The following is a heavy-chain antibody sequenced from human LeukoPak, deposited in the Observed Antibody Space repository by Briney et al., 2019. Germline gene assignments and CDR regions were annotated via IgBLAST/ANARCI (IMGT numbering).Heavy chain of an antibody. V-gene: IGHV3-49*04. Sequence: GGSLRLSCAASGFTFSSYSMNWVRQAPGKGLEWVGFIRSKAYGGTTEYAASVKGRFTISRDDSKSIAYLQMNSLKTEDTAVYYCTSSRAWGSSWYDYWGQGTLVTVSS. CDR1: GFTFSSYS. J-gene: IGHJ4*02. CDR3: TSSRAWGSSWYDY. D-gene: IGHD6-13*01. CDR2: IRSKAYGGTT.